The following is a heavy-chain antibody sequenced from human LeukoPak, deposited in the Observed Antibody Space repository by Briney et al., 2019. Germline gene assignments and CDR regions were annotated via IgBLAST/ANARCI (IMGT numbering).Heavy chain of an antibody. CDR2: VIPILGIA. J-gene: IGHJ3*02. D-gene: IGHD4-11*01. CDR3: ARFRETTVAPDAFDI. CDR1: GGTFSSYT. Sequence: SVKVSCKASGGTFSSYTISWVRQAPGQGLEWMGRVIPILGIANYAQKFQGRVTITADKSTSTAYMELSSLRSEDTAVYYCARFRETTVAPDAFDIWGQGTMVTVSS. V-gene: IGHV1-69*02.